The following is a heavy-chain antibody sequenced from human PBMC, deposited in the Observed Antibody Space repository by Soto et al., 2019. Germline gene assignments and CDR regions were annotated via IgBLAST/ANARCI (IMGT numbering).Heavy chain of an antibody. D-gene: IGHD3-3*01. Sequence: PGGSLRLSCTASGFIFGDFAMSWFRQAPGKGLEWVGFIGSKVFGGTTQFAASVTGRFTISRDDSKSIAYLQLNSLKTEDTAVYYCTRWGGDYTAFDIWGQGTMVTVS. CDR1: GFIFGDFA. CDR3: TRWGGDYTAFDI. V-gene: IGHV3-49*03. J-gene: IGHJ3*02. CDR2: IGSKVFGGTT.